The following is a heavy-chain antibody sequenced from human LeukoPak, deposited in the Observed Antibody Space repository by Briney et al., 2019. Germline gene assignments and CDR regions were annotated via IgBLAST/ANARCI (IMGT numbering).Heavy chain of an antibody. CDR2: ISYDGTNK. Sequence: PGGSLRLSCAASGFTFSSYAMHWVRQAPGKGLEWVALISYDGTNKFYEDSVKGRFTISRDNSKNTLFLQVNSLRAEDTAVYYCARALTGWGESSGYSDYWGQGTLVTVSS. J-gene: IGHJ4*02. D-gene: IGHD3-22*01. CDR3: ARALTGWGESSGYSDY. V-gene: IGHV3-30*01. CDR1: GFTFSSYA.